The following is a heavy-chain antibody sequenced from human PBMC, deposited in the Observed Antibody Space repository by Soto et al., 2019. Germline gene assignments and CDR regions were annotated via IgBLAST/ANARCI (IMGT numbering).Heavy chain of an antibody. CDR2: LTSSGGIT. D-gene: IGHD6-6*01. CDR3: ARGIVSARSWNGVDP. J-gene: IGHJ5*02. CDR1: GYAFVSYA. V-gene: IGHV3-23*01. Sequence: EVQLLESGGGSVQPGGSLRLSCAASGYAFVSYAMSWVRQDPGKGMEWVSALTSSGGITYYSDSVRGRFTLSRDNSNKTLYLQMNSLRSEDTAVYYCARGIVSARSWNGVDPGGQGPLVTVSA.